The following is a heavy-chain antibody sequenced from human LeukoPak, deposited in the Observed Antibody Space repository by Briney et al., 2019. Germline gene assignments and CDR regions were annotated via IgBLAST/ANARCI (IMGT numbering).Heavy chain of an antibody. J-gene: IGHJ4*02. CDR2: ISYDGSNK. Sequence: GRSLRLSCAASGFTFSSYAMHWVRQAPGKGLEWVAVISYDGSNKYYADSVKGRFTISRDNSKNTLYLQMNSLRAEDTAVYYCARFRGYSGYSFDYWGQGTLVTVSS. CDR1: GFTFSSYA. V-gene: IGHV3-30*04. CDR3: ARFRGYSGYSFDY. D-gene: IGHD5-12*01.